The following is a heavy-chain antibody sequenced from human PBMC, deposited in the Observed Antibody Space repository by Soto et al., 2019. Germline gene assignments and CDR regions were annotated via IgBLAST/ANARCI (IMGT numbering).Heavy chain of an antibody. CDR2: ISYDGSNK. D-gene: IGHD3-10*01. CDR3: AKDGPYGSGSYYNPLDY. V-gene: IGHV3-30*18. CDR1: GFTFSSYG. J-gene: IGHJ4*02. Sequence: GGSLRLSCAASGFTFSSYGMHWVRQAPGKGLEWVAVISYDGSNKYYADSVKGRFTISRDNSKNTLYLQMNSLRAEDTAVYYCAKDGPYGSGSYYNPLDYWGQGTLVTVPQ.